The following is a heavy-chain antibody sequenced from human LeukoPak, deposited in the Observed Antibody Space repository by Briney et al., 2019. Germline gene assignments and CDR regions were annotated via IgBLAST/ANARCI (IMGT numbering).Heavy chain of an antibody. Sequence: ASVKVSCKASGYTFTGSYMHWVRQAPGQGLEWRGWINLNSGGTKYAQKFQGRVTMTRDTSISTAYMELRRLRYVDTAVYYCVRELSSGVFWGGYVYWGQGRLVTVSS. CDR1: GYTFTGSY. CDR2: INLNSGGT. J-gene: IGHJ4*02. D-gene: IGHD3-3*01. V-gene: IGHV1-2*02. CDR3: VRELSSGVFWGGYVY.